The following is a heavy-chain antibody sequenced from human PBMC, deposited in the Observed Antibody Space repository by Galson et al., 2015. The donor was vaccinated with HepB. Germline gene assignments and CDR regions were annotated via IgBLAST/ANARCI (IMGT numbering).Heavy chain of an antibody. CDR3: ARWPDGAQSYMDC. J-gene: IGHJ4*02. V-gene: IGHV3-21*01. D-gene: IGHD3-10*01. Sequence: SLRLSCAASGFTFSSYSMNWVRQAPGKGLEWVSSISGSSSPIYYADSVKGRFTISRDNAKNSLYLQMSSLRAEDTAVYYCARWPDGAQSYMDCWGQGSLVTVSS. CDR1: GFTFSSYS. CDR2: ISGSSSPI.